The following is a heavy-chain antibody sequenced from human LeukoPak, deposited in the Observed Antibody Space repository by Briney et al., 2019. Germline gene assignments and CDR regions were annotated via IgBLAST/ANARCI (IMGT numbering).Heavy chain of an antibody. CDR3: VTYYVYGGGRGH. CDR1: GDSVSSGNYH. J-gene: IGHJ4*02. CDR2: QSGHT. Sequence: SETLFLTCSVSGDSVSSGNYHWSWIRQAPGKGLEWIGQSGHTNYNPSLKGRVIISKDTSKNQFSLTLNTATGADTAMYYCVTYYVYGGGRGHWGPGTLVIVSS. D-gene: IGHD2-21*01. V-gene: IGHV4-61*01.